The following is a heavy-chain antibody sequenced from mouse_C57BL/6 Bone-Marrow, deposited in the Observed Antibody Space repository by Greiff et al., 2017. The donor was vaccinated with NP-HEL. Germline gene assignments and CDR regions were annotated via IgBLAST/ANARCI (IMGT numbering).Heavy chain of an antibody. J-gene: IGHJ4*01. D-gene: IGHD2-3*01. CDR2: INPNNGGT. Sequence: EVKLVESGPELVKPGASVKIPCKASGYTFTDYNMDWVKQSHGKSLEWIGDINPNNGGTIYNQKFKGKATLTVDKSSSTAYMELRSLTSEDTADYYSARKDDGYDAMDYWGQGTSVTVSS. V-gene: IGHV1-18*01. CDR3: ARKDDGYDAMDY. CDR1: GYTFTDYN.